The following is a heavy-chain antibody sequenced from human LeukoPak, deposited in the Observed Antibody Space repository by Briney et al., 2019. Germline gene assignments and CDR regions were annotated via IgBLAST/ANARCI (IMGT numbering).Heavy chain of an antibody. CDR3: ARGGRVTRFDY. CDR2: VNRDGSET. Sequence: GGSLRLSCAASGFTLSNHWMTWVRQVPGRGPEWVANVNRDGSETYYLDSVKGRFTISRDNAKNSLYLQMNRLRAEDTAVYYCARGGRVTRFDYWGQGTLVSVSS. D-gene: IGHD2-15*01. V-gene: IGHV3-7*01. J-gene: IGHJ4*02. CDR1: GFTLSNHW.